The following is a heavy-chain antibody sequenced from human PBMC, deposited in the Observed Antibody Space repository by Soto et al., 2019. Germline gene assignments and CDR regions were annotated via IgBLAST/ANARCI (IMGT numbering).Heavy chain of an antibody. CDR1: GFSFSIYW. CDR3: ARPDYSSGWHDAFDI. Sequence: GGSLRLSCAASGFSFSIYWMHWVRQAPGKGLVWVSRIITDGSSTSYADSVKGRFTISRDNAKNTLYLQMNSLRAEDTAVYYCARPDYSSGWHDAFDIWGQGTMVTVSS. V-gene: IGHV3-74*01. CDR2: IITDGSST. J-gene: IGHJ3*02. D-gene: IGHD6-19*01.